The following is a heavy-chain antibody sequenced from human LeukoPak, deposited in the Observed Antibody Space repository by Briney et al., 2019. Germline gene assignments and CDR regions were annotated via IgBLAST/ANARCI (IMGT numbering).Heavy chain of an antibody. CDR2: IYWDDDK. D-gene: IGHD6-6*01. CDR1: GFSLSTSGVG. CDR3: AHRQITGEYSILKGGSTFDY. Sequence: SGPTLVNPTQTLTLTCTFSGFSLSTSGVGVGWIRQPPGKALEWLALIYWDDDKRYSPSLKSRLTITKDTSKNQVVLTMTNMDPVDTATYYCAHRQITGEYSILKGGSTFDYWGQGTLVTVSS. J-gene: IGHJ4*02. V-gene: IGHV2-5*02.